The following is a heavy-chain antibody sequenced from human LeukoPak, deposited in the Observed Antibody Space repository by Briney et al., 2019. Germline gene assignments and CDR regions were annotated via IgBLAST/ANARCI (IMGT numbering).Heavy chain of an antibody. J-gene: IGHJ4*02. CDR2: ITGNGGTT. V-gene: IGHV3-23*01. Sequence: GGSLRLSCAASGFSFSNYGMNWVRQAPGKGLEWVSGITGNGGTTYYADSVRGRFTISRDNSKNTVYLQMNSLRAEDTAVYYCARDQGGATSYGGQGTLVTVSS. CDR3: ARDQGGATSY. D-gene: IGHD1-26*01. CDR1: GFSFSNYG.